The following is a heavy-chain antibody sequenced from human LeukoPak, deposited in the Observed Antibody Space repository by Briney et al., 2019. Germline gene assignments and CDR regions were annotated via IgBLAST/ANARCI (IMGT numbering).Heavy chain of an antibody. J-gene: IGHJ4*02. CDR2: IYHSGST. CDR3: AGYVVVIDY. CDR1: GYSISSGYY. Sequence: PSETLSLTRAVSGYSISSGYYWGWIRQPPGKGLEWIGSIYHSGSTYYNPSLKSRVTISVDTSKNQFSLKLSSVTAADTAVYYRAGYVVVIDYWGQGTLVTVSS. V-gene: IGHV4-38-2*01. D-gene: IGHD2-21*01.